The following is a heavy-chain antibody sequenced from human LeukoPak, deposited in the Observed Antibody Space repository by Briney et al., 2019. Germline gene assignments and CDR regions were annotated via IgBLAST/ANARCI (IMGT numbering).Heavy chain of an antibody. V-gene: IGHV3-7*01. Sequence: GGSLRLSCAASGFTFSSYWMSWVRQAPGKGLEWVANIKQDGSEKYYVDSVKGRFTISRDNAKNSLYLQMNSLRAEDTAVYYCARDMQRITIFGVVTTGGAFDIWGQGTMVTVSS. CDR2: IKQDGSEK. CDR1: GFTFSSYW. J-gene: IGHJ3*02. CDR3: ARDMQRITIFGVVTTGGAFDI. D-gene: IGHD3-3*01.